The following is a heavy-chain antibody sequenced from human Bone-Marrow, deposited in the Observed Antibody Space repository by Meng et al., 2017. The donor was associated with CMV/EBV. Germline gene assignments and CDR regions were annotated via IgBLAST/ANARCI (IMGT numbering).Heavy chain of an antibody. V-gene: IGHV3-15*01. CDR2: IKSKTDGGTT. CDR3: TTDPDIVVVPAAMQGSL. Sequence: FSNAWMSWVRQSPGKGLEWVGRIKSKTDGGTTDYAAPVKGRFTISRDDSKNTLYLQMNSLKTEDTAVYYCTTDPDIVVVPAAMQGSLWGQGTLVTVSS. J-gene: IGHJ4*02. D-gene: IGHD2-2*01. CDR1: FSNAW.